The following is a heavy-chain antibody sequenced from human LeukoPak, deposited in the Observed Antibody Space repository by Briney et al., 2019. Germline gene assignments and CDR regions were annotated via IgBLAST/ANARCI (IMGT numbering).Heavy chain of an antibody. CDR2: ISGSGGST. V-gene: IGHV3-23*01. D-gene: IGHD1-26*01. CDR1: GFTFSSYA. J-gene: IGHJ4*02. CDR3: AKDLAWVIKSGSYQYYFDY. Sequence: GGSLRLSCAASGFTFSSYAMSWVRLAPGKGLEWVSAISGSGGSTYYADSVKGRFTISRDNSKNTLYLQMNSLRAEDTAVYYCAKDLAWVIKSGSYQYYFDYWGQGTLVTVSS.